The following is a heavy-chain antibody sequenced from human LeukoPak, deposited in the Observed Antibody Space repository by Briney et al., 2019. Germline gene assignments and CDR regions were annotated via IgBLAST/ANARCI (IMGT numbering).Heavy chain of an antibody. Sequence: ASVKVSCKASGYTFTGYYMHWVRQAPGQGLEWMGRINPNSGGTNYAQKFQGRVTMTRDTYISTAYMELSRLRSDDTAVYYCARVSYDSSGYYSLFDYWGQGTLVTVSS. CDR2: INPNSGGT. CDR3: ARVSYDSSGYYSLFDY. J-gene: IGHJ4*02. D-gene: IGHD3-22*01. CDR1: GYTFTGYY. V-gene: IGHV1-2*06.